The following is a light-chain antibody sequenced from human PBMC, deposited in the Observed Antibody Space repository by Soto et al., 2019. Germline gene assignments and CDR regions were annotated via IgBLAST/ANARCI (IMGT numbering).Light chain of an antibody. J-gene: IGLJ2*01. CDR2: RNS. CDR1: SSNIGAGYD. Sequence: QSVLTQPPSVSGAPGQRVTISCTGSSSNIGAGYDVHWYQQLPGTAPKLLISRNSNRPSGVPDRFSASKSGTSASLVITGLQPEDEADDYCQSYDSSLSGLFGGGTKVTVL. V-gene: IGLV1-40*01. CDR3: QSYDSSLSGL.